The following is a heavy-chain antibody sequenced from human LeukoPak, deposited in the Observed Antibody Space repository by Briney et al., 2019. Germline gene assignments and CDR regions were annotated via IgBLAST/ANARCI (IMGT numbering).Heavy chain of an antibody. CDR3: AREVGYSYGYGYFWFDP. CDR1: GGTFSSYA. V-gene: IGHV1-69*05. Sequence: SVKVSCKASGGTFSSYAISWVRQAPGQGLEWMGGIIPIFGTANYAQKFQGRVTITTDESTSTAYMELSSPRSEDTAVYYCAREVGYSYGYGYFWFDPWGQGTLVTVSP. CDR2: IIPIFGTA. D-gene: IGHD5-18*01. J-gene: IGHJ5*02.